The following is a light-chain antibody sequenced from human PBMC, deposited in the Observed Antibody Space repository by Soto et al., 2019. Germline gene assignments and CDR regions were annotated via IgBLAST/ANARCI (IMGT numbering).Light chain of an antibody. V-gene: IGLV2-14*01. CDR2: VVT. CDR3: SSYTVSFAHYV. CDR1: SSDVGNGYDS. Sequence: QSALAQPASVSGSPGQSITISCSGSSSDVGNGYDSVSWYQQHPGKAPKLIIYVVTNRPSGVSSRFSGSKSGNTASLTISGLQAEDEADYYCSSYTVSFAHYVFGNGTKVTVL. J-gene: IGLJ1*01.